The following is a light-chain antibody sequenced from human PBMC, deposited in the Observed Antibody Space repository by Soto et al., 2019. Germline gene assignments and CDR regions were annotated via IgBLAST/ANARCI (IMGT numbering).Light chain of an antibody. J-gene: IGKJ4*01. CDR1: QSIIRY. Sequence: DIQMTQSPSSLSASVGDRVTITCRASQSIIRYLNWYQQKPGKAPKLLIYTASSLQSGVPSRFSGSGSGTDFTLTINSLQPEDFATYYCQQSYNTPHFGGWTKVEIK. CDR2: TAS. CDR3: QQSYNTPH. V-gene: IGKV1-39*01.